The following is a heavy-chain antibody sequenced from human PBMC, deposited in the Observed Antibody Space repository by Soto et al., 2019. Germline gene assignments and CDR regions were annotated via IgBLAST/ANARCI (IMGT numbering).Heavy chain of an antibody. CDR2: IYYSGST. CDR1: GGSISSSSYY. Sequence: PSETLSLTCTVSGGSISSSSYYWGWIRQPPGKGLEWIGSIYYSGSTYYNPYLKSRVTISVDTSKNQFSLKLSSVTAADTAVYYCARVEVPRITIFGVVIRPYFDYWGQGTLVTVSS. V-gene: IGHV4-39*01. J-gene: IGHJ4*02. CDR3: ARVEVPRITIFGVVIRPYFDY. D-gene: IGHD3-3*01.